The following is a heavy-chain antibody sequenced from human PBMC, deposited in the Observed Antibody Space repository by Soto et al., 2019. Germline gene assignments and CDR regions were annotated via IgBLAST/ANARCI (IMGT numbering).Heavy chain of an antibody. Sequence: QVDLVESGGGVVQPGTSLSVSCAASGFTFRSFTMHWVRQAPGKGLEWVATVSYDGSKAYYADSVRGRFTISRDNSLNTLSLQMDSLRPEDTALYYCARDKDSTYFPPPFFFDSWGQGILVTVSS. V-gene: IGHV3-30*04. CDR3: ARDKDSTYFPPPFFFDS. D-gene: IGHD4-4*01. CDR1: GFTFRSFT. CDR2: VSYDGSKA. J-gene: IGHJ4*02.